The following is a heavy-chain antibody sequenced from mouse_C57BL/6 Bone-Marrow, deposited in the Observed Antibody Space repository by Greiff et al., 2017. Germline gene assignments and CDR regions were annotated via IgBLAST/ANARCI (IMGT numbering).Heavy chain of an antibody. V-gene: IGHV1-54*01. CDR3: ARWYYGSSYGFAY. Sequence: VKLMESGAELVRPGTSVKVSCKASGYAFTNYLIEWVKQRPGRGLEWIGVINPGSGGTNYNEKFKGKATLTADKSSSTAYMQLSSLTSEDSAVYFCARWYYGSSYGFAYWGQGTLVTVSA. J-gene: IGHJ3*01. D-gene: IGHD1-1*01. CDR1: GYAFTNYL. CDR2: INPGSGGT.